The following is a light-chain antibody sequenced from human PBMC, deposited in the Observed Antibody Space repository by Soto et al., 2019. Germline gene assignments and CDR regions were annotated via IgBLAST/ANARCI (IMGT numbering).Light chain of an antibody. CDR2: GAS. Sequence: EIVFTQSPCTLSLSPGESATLSCRASQTIMNNYLAWYQQKPGQAPRLLIFGASSRATGIPDRFSGSGSGTDFTLTINRLEPEDFAVYYCQQYGRSVPITFGQGTRLEIK. CDR1: QTIMNNY. CDR3: QQYGRSVPIT. J-gene: IGKJ5*01. V-gene: IGKV3-20*01.